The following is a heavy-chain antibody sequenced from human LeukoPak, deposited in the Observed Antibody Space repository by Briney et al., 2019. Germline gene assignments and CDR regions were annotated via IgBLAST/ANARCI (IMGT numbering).Heavy chain of an antibody. CDR3: AKDLIGSSGWPSIFDY. J-gene: IGHJ4*02. V-gene: IGHV3-23*01. Sequence: PGGSLRLSCAASGFTFSSYAMSWVRQAPGKGLEWVSAISGSDGSTYYADSVKGRFTISRDNSKNTLYLQMNSLRAEDTAVYYCAKDLIGSSGWPSIFDYWGQGTLVTVSS. CDR1: GFTFSSYA. CDR2: ISGSDGST. D-gene: IGHD6-19*01.